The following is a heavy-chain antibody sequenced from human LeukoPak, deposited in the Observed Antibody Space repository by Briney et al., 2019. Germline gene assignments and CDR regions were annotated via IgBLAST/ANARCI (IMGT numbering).Heavy chain of an antibody. D-gene: IGHD3/OR15-3a*01. V-gene: IGHV6-1*01. Sequence: SQTLSLTCAISGDSVSNNSAVWNWIRQSPSRGLEWLGRTYYRSKWYNDYGASVKSRITVNPDTSKNQFSLKLRSMTAADTAVYYCARHFGTWGQGTLVTVSS. CDR3: ARHFGT. CDR2: TYYRSKWYN. CDR1: GDSVSNNSAV. J-gene: IGHJ4*02.